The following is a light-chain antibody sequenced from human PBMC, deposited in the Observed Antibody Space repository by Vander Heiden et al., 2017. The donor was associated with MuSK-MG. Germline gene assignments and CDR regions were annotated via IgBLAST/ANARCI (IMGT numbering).Light chain of an antibody. J-gene: IGKJ1*01. CDR1: QSVSSN. Sequence: EIVMTQSPATLSVSPGERATLSCRPSQSVSSNLAWYQQKPGHAPRLLIYGASTRANGIPVRFSGSGSVTEFTLTISSLQYEDFAVYYWQQDNTLWTFGQGTKVEIK. CDR3: QQDNTLWT. V-gene: IGKV3-15*01. CDR2: GAS.